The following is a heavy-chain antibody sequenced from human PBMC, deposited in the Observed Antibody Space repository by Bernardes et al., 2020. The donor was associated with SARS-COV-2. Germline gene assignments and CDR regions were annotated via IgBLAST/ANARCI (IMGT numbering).Heavy chain of an antibody. V-gene: IGHV2-70*17. Sequence: SGHTLLKPTQTLTLTCPFSGFSLSPSGMCVSWIRQPPGKALEWLARIDWDDDKFYTTSLKTRLTISKDTSKNQVVLTMTNMDPVDTATYYCARMVKYSSGWVNFDYWGQGTLVTVSS. D-gene: IGHD6-19*01. CDR2: IDWDDDK. J-gene: IGHJ4*02. CDR3: ARMVKYSSGWVNFDY. CDR1: GFSLSPSGMC.